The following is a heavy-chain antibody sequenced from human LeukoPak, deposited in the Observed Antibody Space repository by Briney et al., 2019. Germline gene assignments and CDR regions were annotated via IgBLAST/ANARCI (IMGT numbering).Heavy chain of an antibody. CDR2: ISSSSSTI. CDR1: GFTFSSYS. D-gene: IGHD2-21*02. CDR3: ARGARVTAGYYYYYMDV. Sequence: PGGSLRLSCAASGFTFSSYSMNWVRQAPGKGLEGVSYISSSSSTIYYADSVKGRFTISRDNAKNSLYLQMNSLRAEDTAVYYCARGARVTAGYYYYYMDVWGKGTTVTVSS. V-gene: IGHV3-48*01. J-gene: IGHJ6*03.